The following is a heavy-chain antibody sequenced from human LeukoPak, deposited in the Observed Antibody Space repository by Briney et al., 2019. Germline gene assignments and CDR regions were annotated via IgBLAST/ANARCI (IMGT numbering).Heavy chain of an antibody. CDR2: INTNTGNP. J-gene: IGHJ4*02. CDR3: AREEAYYYDSSGYYVGYFDY. Sequence: GASVKVSCKTSGYTFTSYAMNWVRQVPGQGLEWMGWINTNTGNPTYAPGFTGRFVFSLDTSVSTAYLQISSLKAEDTAVYYCAREEAYYYDSSGYYVGYFDYWGQGSLVTVSS. D-gene: IGHD3-22*01. V-gene: IGHV7-4-1*02. CDR1: GYTFTSYA.